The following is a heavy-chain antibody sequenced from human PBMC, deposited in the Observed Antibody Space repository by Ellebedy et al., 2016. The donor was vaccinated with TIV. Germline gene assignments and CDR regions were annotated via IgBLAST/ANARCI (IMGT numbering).Heavy chain of an antibody. Sequence: SATLSLTXTVSGDSINIYSWTWLRQSPERGLEWIGHIHYSGSTNYNLSLKSRVAISIDKSKNKVSLNLMSVTATDTAVYFCARRRVAGYYGMDVWGQGTAVMVSS. CDR2: IHYSGST. V-gene: IGHV4-59*01. J-gene: IGHJ6*02. CDR1: GDSINIYS. CDR3: ARRRVAGYYGMDV.